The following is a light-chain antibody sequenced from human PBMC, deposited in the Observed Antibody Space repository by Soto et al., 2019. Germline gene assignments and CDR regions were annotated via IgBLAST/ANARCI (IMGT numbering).Light chain of an antibody. V-gene: IGKV1-27*01. CDR1: QDISVY. Sequence: EIQMTQSPSSLSASVGDRVTITCRASQDISVYLAWYQQKPGKVPKLLIYSASTVQSGVPSRFSGSGSGTDFTLTISSLQPEDVANYYCQKFNTAPLTFGQGTRLEIK. CDR2: SAS. J-gene: IGKJ5*01. CDR3: QKFNTAPLT.